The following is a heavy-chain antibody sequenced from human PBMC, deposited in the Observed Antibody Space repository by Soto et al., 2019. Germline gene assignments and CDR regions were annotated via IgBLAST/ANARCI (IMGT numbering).Heavy chain of an antibody. Sequence: EVQLVESGGGLVQPGESLRLSCAASGFTFDYYWMHWVRQAPGKGLVWVSRIYSDGTSTNYADSVKGRFTISRDNAKNTLPMQTNSLRADETDLYYCTRGDRGAGDLWGQGTVVTVSS. J-gene: IGHJ3*01. D-gene: IGHD6-19*01. CDR1: GFTFDYYW. CDR3: TRGDRGAGDL. V-gene: IGHV3-74*01. CDR2: IYSDGTST.